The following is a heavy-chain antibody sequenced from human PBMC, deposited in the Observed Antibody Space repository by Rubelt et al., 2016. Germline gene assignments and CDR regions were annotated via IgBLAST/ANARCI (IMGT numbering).Heavy chain of an antibody. V-gene: IGHV4-59*01. D-gene: IGHD1-14*01. Sequence: QVQLQESGPGLVKPSETLSLTCTVSVGYMSSYWWSWIRQPPGKGLEWIGHVSRSGSPDYNPSLNGRATISVDTSTNQFSLRPNSWTAGDTSAYYCVRGHHGLEVWGPRTSVTVSS. CDR3: VRGHHGLEV. CDR1: VGYMSSYW. J-gene: IGHJ6*02. CDR2: VSRSGSP.